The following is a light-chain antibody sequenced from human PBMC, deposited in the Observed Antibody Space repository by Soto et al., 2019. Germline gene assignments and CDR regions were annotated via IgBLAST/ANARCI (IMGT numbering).Light chain of an antibody. CDR1: SSDVGLYDY. Sequence: QSALTQPASVSVSPGQSITISCTGTSSDVGLYDYVSWYQQHPGKAPQLVIYAVSNRPSGVSNRFSASKSGNTASLFISGLQAEDEADYYCSSYTSDSSYVFGSGTKVTVL. J-gene: IGLJ1*01. CDR3: SSYTSDSSYV. CDR2: AVS. V-gene: IGLV2-14*01.